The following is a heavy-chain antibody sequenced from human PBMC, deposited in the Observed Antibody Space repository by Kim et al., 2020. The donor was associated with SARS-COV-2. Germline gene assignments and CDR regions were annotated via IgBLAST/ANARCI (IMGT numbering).Heavy chain of an antibody. CDR3: ATNFYYDSSGTLDY. Sequence: SVKVSCKASGGTFSSYAISWVRQAPGQGLEWMGRIIPILGIANYAQKFQGRVTITADKSTSTAYMELSSLRSEDTAVYYCATNFYYDSSGTLDYWGQGTLVTVSS. CDR2: IIPILGIA. V-gene: IGHV1-69*04. D-gene: IGHD3-22*01. CDR1: GGTFSSYA. J-gene: IGHJ4*02.